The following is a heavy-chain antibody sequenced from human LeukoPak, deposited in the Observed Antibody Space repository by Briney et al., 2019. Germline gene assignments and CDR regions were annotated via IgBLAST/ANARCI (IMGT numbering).Heavy chain of an antibody. V-gene: IGHV1-8*01. CDR3: AKEGFWSGAYYGY. J-gene: IGHJ4*02. D-gene: IGHD3-3*01. CDR1: GYTFTSYD. CDR2: MNPNSGNT. Sequence: ASVKVSCKASGYTFTSYDINWVRQATGQGLEWMGWMNPNSGNTGYAQKFQGRVTMTRNTSISTAYMELGSLRSEDTAVYYCAKEGFWSGAYYGYWGQGTLVTVSS.